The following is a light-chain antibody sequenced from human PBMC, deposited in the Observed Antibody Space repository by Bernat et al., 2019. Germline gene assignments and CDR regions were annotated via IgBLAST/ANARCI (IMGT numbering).Light chain of an antibody. Sequence: DIQMTQSPSTVSASVGDRVTITCRASQSISTWLAWYQQKPGKAPKLLIYKASTLEVGVPSRFSGSGSGTEFTLTINSLQPDDFATYFCQQYHTYWTFGQGTKVEIK. CDR3: QQYHTYWT. J-gene: IGKJ1*01. CDR2: KAS. V-gene: IGKV1-5*03. CDR1: QSISTW.